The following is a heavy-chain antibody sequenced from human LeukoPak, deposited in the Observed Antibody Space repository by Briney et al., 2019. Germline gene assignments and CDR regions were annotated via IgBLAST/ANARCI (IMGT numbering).Heavy chain of an antibody. D-gene: IGHD6-13*01. CDR2: ISWNSGSI. CDR3: AKDRAAAGTSNPFDY. Sequence: GGSLRLSCAASGFTFDDYAMHWVRQAPGKGLEWVSGISWNSGSIGYADSVKGRFTISRDNAKNSLYLQMNSLRAEDMALYYCAKDRAAAGTSNPFDYWGQGTLVTVSS. J-gene: IGHJ4*02. V-gene: IGHV3-9*03. CDR1: GFTFDDYA.